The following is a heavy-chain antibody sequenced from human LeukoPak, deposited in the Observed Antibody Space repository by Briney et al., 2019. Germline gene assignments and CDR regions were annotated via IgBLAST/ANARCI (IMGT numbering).Heavy chain of an antibody. V-gene: IGHV3-30*18. CDR2: ISYDGRNT. CDR1: GFTFSTHG. Sequence: AGGSLRLSCAASGFTFSTHGMHWVRQAPGKGLEWLAVISYDGRNTYYVDSVKGRLTISRDNSKNTLFLQMNSLRGEDTAVYYCAKDRLVVAPAAMTSNFDYWGQGTLVTVSS. D-gene: IGHD2-2*01. J-gene: IGHJ4*02. CDR3: AKDRLVVAPAAMTSNFDY.